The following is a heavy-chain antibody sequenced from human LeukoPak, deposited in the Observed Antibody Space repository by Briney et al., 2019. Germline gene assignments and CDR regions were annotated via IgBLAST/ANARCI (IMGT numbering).Heavy chain of an antibody. CDR2: INWNGAST. Sequence: GGSLRLSCEASGFSFDDYAMTWVRQAPGKGLEWVSGINWNGASTGYADSVKGRFTISRDSAKNSLYLQMNSLRAEDTASYYCARGLVSSYGRWFFDYWGQGTLVTVSS. J-gene: IGHJ4*02. CDR3: ARGLVSSYGRWFFDY. D-gene: IGHD5/OR15-5a*01. CDR1: GFSFDDYA. V-gene: IGHV3-20*04.